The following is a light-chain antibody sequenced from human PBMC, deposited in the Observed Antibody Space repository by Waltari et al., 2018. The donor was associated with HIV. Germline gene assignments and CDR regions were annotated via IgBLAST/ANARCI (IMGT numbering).Light chain of an antibody. CDR2: EVS. CDR3: SSYTSSSTLSVV. CDR1: SSDVGSYNL. J-gene: IGLJ2*01. V-gene: IGLV2-14*02. Sequence: QSALTQPPSVSGSPGQSITISCTGTSSDVGSYNLVSWYQQPPGKAPKLMIYEVSTRPSGVSNLFSGSKSGNTASLNISGLQAEDEGDYYCSSYTSSSTLSVVFGGGTKLTVL.